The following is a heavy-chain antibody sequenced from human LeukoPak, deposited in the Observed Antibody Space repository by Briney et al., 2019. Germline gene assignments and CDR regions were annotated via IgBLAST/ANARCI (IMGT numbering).Heavy chain of an antibody. CDR2: ISGSADNT. V-gene: IGHV3-23*01. CDR3: AKQGLGC. J-gene: IGHJ4*02. Sequence: GGSLRLSCTASGFTLSSYAMSWVRQAPGEGLEWVSTISGSADNTNYAEAVKGRFTISRDNSKNTMYLQMNSLRAEDTAVYYCAKQGLGCWGQGTLVTVSS. CDR1: GFTLSSYA.